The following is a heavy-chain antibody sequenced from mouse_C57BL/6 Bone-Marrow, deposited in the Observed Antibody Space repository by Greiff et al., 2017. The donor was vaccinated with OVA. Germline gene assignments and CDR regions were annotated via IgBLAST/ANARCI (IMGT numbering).Heavy chain of an antibody. CDR1: EYEFPSHD. J-gene: IGHJ4*01. Sequence: EVMLVESGGGLVQPGESLKLSCESNEYEFPSHDMSWVRKTPEKRLELVAAINSDGGRTYYPDTMERRFIISRDNTKKTLYLQMSSLRSEDTALYYCARHGGYYGKEAMDYWGQGTSVTVSS. D-gene: IGHD2-1*01. V-gene: IGHV5-2*01. CDR2: INSDGGRT. CDR3: ARHGGYYGKEAMDY.